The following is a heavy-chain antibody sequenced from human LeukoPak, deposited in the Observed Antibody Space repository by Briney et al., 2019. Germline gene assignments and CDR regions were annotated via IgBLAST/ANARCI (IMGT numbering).Heavy chain of an antibody. CDR3: ARVDIVVVPAAQGPVYYFDY. V-gene: IGHV1-18*01. CDR1: GYTFTSYG. D-gene: IGHD2-2*01. Sequence: ASVKVSCKASGYTFTSYGISWVRQAPGQGLEWMGWISAYYGNTNYAQKLQGRVTMTTDTSTSTAYMELRSLRSDDTAVYYCARVDIVVVPAAQGPVYYFDYWGQGTLVTVSS. CDR2: ISAYYGNT. J-gene: IGHJ4*02.